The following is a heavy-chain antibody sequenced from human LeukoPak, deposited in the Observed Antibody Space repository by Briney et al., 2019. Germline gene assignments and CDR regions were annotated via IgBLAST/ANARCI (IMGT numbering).Heavy chain of an antibody. J-gene: IGHJ4*02. CDR2: ISASSTII. D-gene: IGHD6-13*01. V-gene: IGHV3-48*01. CDR1: GSTFSSNS. Sequence: GGSLRLVCVRSGSTFSSNSSGWVRQARGRGQEWDLHISASSTIIHYAGSLKGRVTSSRDNAKNSVFLQMNRLRVEDTAVYYCTTSRHSSSWYYNDYWGQGTLVTVS. CDR3: TTSRHSSSWYYNDY.